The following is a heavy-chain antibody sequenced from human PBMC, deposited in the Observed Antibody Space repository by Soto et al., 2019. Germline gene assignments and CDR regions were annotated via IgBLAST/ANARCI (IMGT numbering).Heavy chain of an antibody. J-gene: IGHJ4*02. CDR3: ARGARVTAGKGEFDY. CDR1: GGSFSGYY. CDR2: INHSGST. Sequence: SETLSLTCAVYGGSFSGYYWSWIRQPPGKGLEWIGEINHSGSTNYNPSLKSRVTISVDASKNQFSLKLSSVTAADTAVYYCARGARVTAGKGEFDYWGQGTLVTVSS. V-gene: IGHV4-34*01. D-gene: IGHD4-4*01.